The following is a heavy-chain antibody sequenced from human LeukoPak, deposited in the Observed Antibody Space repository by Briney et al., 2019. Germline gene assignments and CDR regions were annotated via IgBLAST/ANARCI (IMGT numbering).Heavy chain of an antibody. CDR1: GFTFSGYA. V-gene: IGHV3-23*01. D-gene: IGHD3-10*01. CDR3: AKLAGYGGTRGVFDY. CDR2: ISGGGSNT. Sequence: PGGSLRLSCAASGFTFSGYAMSWVRQAPGKGLEWVSGISGGGSNTYYADSVKGRFTISRDNSKNTLFLEMNSLRAEDTAIYYCAKLAGYGGTRGVFDYWGQGTLVTVFS. J-gene: IGHJ4*02.